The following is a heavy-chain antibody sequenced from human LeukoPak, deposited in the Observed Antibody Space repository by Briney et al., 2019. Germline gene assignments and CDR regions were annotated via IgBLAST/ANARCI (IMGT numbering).Heavy chain of an antibody. CDR3: AIWSPNLNY. CDR1: GFTFSTYS. V-gene: IGHV3-21*01. CDR2: ISSSSSYI. J-gene: IGHJ4*02. D-gene: IGHD3-16*01. Sequence: GGSLRLSCAASGFTFSTYSMIWVRQAPGKGLEWVSSISSSSSYIYYADSVKGRFTISRDTARNSLYLQMNSLRAEDTALYYCAIWSPNLNYWGQGTLVTVSS.